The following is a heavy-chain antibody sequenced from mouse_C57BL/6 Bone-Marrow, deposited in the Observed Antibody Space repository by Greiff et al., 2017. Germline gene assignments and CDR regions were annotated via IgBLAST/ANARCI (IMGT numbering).Heavy chain of an antibody. CDR2: IWRGGST. D-gene: IGHD1-1*01. CDR3: AKTYYYGPWFAY. CDR1: GFSLTSYG. J-gene: IGHJ3*01. Sequence: VMLVESGPGLVQPSQSLSITCTVSGFSLTSYGVHWVRQSPGKGLEWLGVIWRGGSTDYNAAFMSRLSITKDNSKSQVFFKMNSLQADDTAIYYCAKTYYYGPWFAYWGQGTLVTVSA. V-gene: IGHV2-5*01.